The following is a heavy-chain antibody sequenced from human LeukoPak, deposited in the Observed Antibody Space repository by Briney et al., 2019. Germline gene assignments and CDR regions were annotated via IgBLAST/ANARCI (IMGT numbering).Heavy chain of an antibody. CDR2: IYNSGRT. Sequence: SEALSLTCTVPGGSLSSYYWSLIRQPPGTGLEWVGHIYNSGRTKYSPSLKSRVTISLDTSKNQFSLRLSSVTAADTAVYYCARSGGNGYDYYYMDVWGTGTTVTVSS. D-gene: IGHD4-23*01. V-gene: IGHV4-59*01. CDR3: ARSGGNGYDYYYMDV. CDR1: GGSLSSYY. J-gene: IGHJ6*03.